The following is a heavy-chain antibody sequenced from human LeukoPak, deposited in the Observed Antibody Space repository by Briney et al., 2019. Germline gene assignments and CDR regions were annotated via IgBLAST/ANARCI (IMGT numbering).Heavy chain of an antibody. CDR1: GGSISSYH. CDR3: ARAVISFGAAVAKGFDC. V-gene: IGHV4-59*01. CDR2: ICYSGNT. Sequence: SETLTLTCTVSGGSISSYHWRWLRQPPGQGLEWIAYICYSGNTNYYPSLERRVIISPNTYNKHFSLKQMSVIAADDAVYYCARAVISFGAAVAKGFDCWGQGTLVTVSS. D-gene: IGHD3-16*01. J-gene: IGHJ4*02.